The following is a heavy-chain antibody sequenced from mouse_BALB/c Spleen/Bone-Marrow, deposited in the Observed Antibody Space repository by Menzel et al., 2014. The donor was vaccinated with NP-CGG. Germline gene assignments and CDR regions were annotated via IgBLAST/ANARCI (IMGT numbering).Heavy chain of an antibody. V-gene: IGHV1-87*01. CDR1: GYTFTSYW. Sequence: VQLEQSGAELARPGASVKLSCKASGYTFTSYWMQWVKQRPGQGLEWIGVIYPGAGDTRYTPKFKGKATLTADKSSSTAYMQLNSLSSEDSAIYYCARWLLPFDYWGQGTTRTVSS. D-gene: IGHD2-3*01. CDR3: ARWLLPFDY. J-gene: IGHJ2*01. CDR2: IYPGAGDT.